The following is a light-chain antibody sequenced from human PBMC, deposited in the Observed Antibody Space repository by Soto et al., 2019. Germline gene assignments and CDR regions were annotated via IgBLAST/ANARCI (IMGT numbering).Light chain of an antibody. CDR1: QSVSSSY. Sequence: EIVLTQSPGTLSLSPGERATLSCKARQSVSSSYLAWYQQKPGQAPRVLIHGASSRATGIPDRFSGSGSGTDLTLTISRLEPEDFAVYFCQQYGNPPPNAFGQGTKVEIK. J-gene: IGKJ2*01. CDR2: GAS. V-gene: IGKV3-20*01. CDR3: QQYGNPPPNA.